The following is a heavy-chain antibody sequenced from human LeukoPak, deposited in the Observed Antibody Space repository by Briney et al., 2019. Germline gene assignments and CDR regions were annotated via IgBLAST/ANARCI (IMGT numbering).Heavy chain of an antibody. D-gene: IGHD6-13*01. Sequence: SETLSLICTVSGGSVVSHYWNWIRQPAGSGLEWIGRFYASGTTNTSPSLKSRVTMSVDTSKNQFSLKLSSVTAADTAVYYCAKDSSTWGNLAGHFDSWGQGTLVTVSS. CDR1: GGSVVSHY. CDR3: AKDSSTWGNLAGHFDS. V-gene: IGHV4-4*07. J-gene: IGHJ4*02. CDR2: FYASGTT.